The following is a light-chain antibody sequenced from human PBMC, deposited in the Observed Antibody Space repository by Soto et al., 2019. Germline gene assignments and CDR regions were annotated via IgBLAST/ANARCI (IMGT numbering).Light chain of an antibody. Sequence: EIVMKQSPATLSVSPGEIATLSCRASHSIRSNLAWYQQKPGQTPRLLIYVASTRATGIPARFTGRGSGTDFTLTISSLQSEDCAIYYCQQYNNWPLTFGGGTKVEIK. V-gene: IGKV3-15*01. J-gene: IGKJ4*01. CDR1: HSIRSN. CDR2: VAS. CDR3: QQYNNWPLT.